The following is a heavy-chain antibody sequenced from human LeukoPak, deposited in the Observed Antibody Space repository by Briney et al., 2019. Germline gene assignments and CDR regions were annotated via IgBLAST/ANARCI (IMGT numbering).Heavy chain of an antibody. D-gene: IGHD2-15*01. Sequence: GGSLRLSCAASGFTFNTYDMSWVRQAPGKGLEWVSAMSGSGGSTYYADSVKGRFTISRDNSKNTLYLQIHSLRAEDTAVYCCAKGKGSSSSSIDWWGQGTLVTVSS. V-gene: IGHV3-23*01. CDR1: GFTFNTYD. CDR3: AKGKGSSSSSIDW. J-gene: IGHJ4*02. CDR2: MSGSGGST.